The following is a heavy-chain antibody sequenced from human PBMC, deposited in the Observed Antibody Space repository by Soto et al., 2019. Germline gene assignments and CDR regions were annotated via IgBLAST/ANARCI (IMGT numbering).Heavy chain of an antibody. D-gene: IGHD2-2*01. CDR2: INHSGST. CDR1: GGSFSGYY. J-gene: IGHJ6*04. V-gene: IGHV4-34*01. Sequence: PSETLSLTCAVYGGSFSGYYWSWIRQPPGKGLEWIGEINHSGSTNYNPSLKSRVTISVDTSKNQFSLKLSSVTAADTAVYYCARARRKHIVVVPAAPLDVWGKGTTVTVSS. CDR3: ARARRKHIVVVPAAPLDV.